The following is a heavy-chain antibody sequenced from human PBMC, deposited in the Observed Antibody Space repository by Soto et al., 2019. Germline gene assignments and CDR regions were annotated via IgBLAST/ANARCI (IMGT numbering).Heavy chain of an antibody. J-gene: IGHJ6*02. CDR3: ARAYLGRLPRRADYYYAMDV. V-gene: IGHV3-23*01. Sequence: VHLLESGGGLVQPGGSLRLACTASGFTFNHYAMSWVRQAPGKGLEWVSAVSGRGGSTKYADSVKGRFSVSRDNAQNSLFLQMNNLRVDDTAVYFCARAYLGRLPRRADYYYAMDVWGRGTTVTVSS. D-gene: IGHD1-26*01. CDR2: VSGRGGST. CDR1: GFTFNHYA.